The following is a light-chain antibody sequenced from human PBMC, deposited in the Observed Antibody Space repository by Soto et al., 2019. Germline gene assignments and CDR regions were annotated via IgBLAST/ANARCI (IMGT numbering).Light chain of an antibody. V-gene: IGLV2-14*01. CDR2: DVS. J-gene: IGLJ1*01. CDR1: SSDVGGYNY. CDR3: SSYTNSSPFV. Sequence: QSSLTQPASLSGSPGQPITISCTGTSSDVGGYNYVSWYQQHPGKAPKLMIYDVSNWPSGVSNRFSGSKSGNTASLTISGLQAEDEADYYCSSYTNSSPFVFGTVTKVTVL.